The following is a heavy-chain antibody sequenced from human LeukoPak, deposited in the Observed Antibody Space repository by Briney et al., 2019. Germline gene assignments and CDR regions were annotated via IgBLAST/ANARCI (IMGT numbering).Heavy chain of an antibody. V-gene: IGHV3-33*06. J-gene: IGHJ4*02. CDR3: AKGAYYYDSSGYLGLDY. CDR1: GLTFSSYG. D-gene: IGHD3-22*01. Sequence: GESLKISCAASGLTFSSYGMHWVRQAPGKGLEWVAVIWYDGSNKYHADSVKGRFTISRDNSKNTLYLQMNSLRAEDTAVYYCAKGAYYYDSSGYLGLDYWGQGTLVTVSS. CDR2: IWYDGSNK.